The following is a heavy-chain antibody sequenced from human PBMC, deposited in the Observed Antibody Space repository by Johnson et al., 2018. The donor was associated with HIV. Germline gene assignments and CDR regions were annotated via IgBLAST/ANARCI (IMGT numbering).Heavy chain of an antibody. D-gene: IGHD3-22*01. CDR2: IYSGGRT. CDR3: ARDRAIVVAYDAFDI. Sequence: VQLVESGGGLVQPGRSLRLSCAASGFTFDDYAMHWVRQAPGKGLEWVSGIYSGGRTYYADSVEGRFTISRDNSKNTLYLQMNSLRAEDTAVYFCARDRAIVVAYDAFDIWGQGTMVTDS. CDR1: GFTFDDYA. V-gene: IGHV3-66*01. J-gene: IGHJ3*02.